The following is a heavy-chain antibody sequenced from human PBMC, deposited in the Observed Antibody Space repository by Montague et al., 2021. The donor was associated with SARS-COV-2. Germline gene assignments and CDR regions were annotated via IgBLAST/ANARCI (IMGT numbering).Heavy chain of an antibody. Sequence: SLRLSCEASGFTFSSYAMHWVRQAPGKGLEWVAVISYDGSNKYYLDSXKGRFTISRDNSKNTLYLQMNSLRAEDTAVYYCARDWDGYDLDYGMDVWGQGTTVTVSS. CDR1: GFTFSSYA. D-gene: IGHD5-12*01. CDR3: ARDWDGYDLDYGMDV. V-gene: IGHV3-30*04. J-gene: IGHJ6*02. CDR2: ISYDGSNK.